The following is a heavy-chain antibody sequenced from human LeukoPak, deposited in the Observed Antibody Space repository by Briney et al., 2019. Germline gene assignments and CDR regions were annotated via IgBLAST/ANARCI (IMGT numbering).Heavy chain of an antibody. D-gene: IGHD3-3*01. CDR2: IITNLGTT. J-gene: IGHJ4*02. CDR1: GGTFSNYA. Sequence: ASVKVSCKASGGTFSNYAINWMRQAPGEGLEWLGGIITNLGTTNYAQKYQGRVTITADESTSTVYMELSSLRSEDTAVYYCARPRTYYDFWRGYPPFDYWGRGTLVTVSS. V-gene: IGHV1-69*13. CDR3: ARPRTYYDFWRGYPPFDY.